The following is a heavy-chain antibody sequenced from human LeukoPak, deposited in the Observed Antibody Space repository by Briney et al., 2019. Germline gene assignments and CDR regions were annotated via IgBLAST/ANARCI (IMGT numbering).Heavy chain of an antibody. V-gene: IGHV4-39*01. D-gene: IGHD3-10*01. CDR1: GGSISSSSHY. CDR3: ARTPTIWFGELRLFRPGYMDV. CDR2: IYYSGTT. Sequence: PSETLSLTCTVSGGSISSSSHYWGWIRQPPGKGLEWIGSIYYSGTTYYNPSLKSRVTISVDTSKNQFSLKLSSVTAADTAVYYCARTPTIWFGELRLFRPGYMDVWGKGTTVTISS. J-gene: IGHJ6*03.